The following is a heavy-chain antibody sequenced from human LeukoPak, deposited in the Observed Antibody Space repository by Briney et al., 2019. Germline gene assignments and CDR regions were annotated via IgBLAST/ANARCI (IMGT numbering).Heavy chain of an antibody. CDR3: ARPLLRLGELSFYDY. V-gene: IGHV1-2*02. D-gene: IGHD3-16*02. CDR1: GYTFTGYY. CDR2: INPNSGGT. J-gene: IGHJ4*02. Sequence: GASVTVSCKASGYTFTGYYMHWVRQAPGQGLEWMGWINPNSGGTNYAQKFQGRVTMTRDTSISTAYMELSRLRSDDTAVYYCARPLLRLGELSFYDYWGQGTLVTVSS.